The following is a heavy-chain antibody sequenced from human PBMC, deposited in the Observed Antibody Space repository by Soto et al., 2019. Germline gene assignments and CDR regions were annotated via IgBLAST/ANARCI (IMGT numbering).Heavy chain of an antibody. D-gene: IGHD3-22*01. CDR3: ASGSYYYDSSGYYPIFDY. Sequence: QVQLVQSGAEVQKPGSSVKVSCKASGGTFSSYAISWVRQAPGQGLEWMGGIIPIFGTANYAQKFQGRVTITADESTSTAYMELSSLRSEDTAVYYCASGSYYYDSSGYYPIFDYWGQGTLVTVSS. CDR1: GGTFSSYA. CDR2: IIPIFGTA. V-gene: IGHV1-69*01. J-gene: IGHJ4*02.